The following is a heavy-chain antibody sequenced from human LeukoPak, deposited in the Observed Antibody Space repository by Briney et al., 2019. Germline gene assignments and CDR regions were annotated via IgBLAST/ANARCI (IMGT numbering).Heavy chain of an antibody. V-gene: IGHV3-11*04. J-gene: IGHJ5*02. CDR1: GFTFSDYY. CDR2: ISSSGSTI. D-gene: IGHD3-22*01. Sequence: GGSLRLSCAASGFTFSDYYMSWIRQAPGKGLEWVSYISSSGSTIYYADSVKGRFTISRDNAKNSLYLQMNSLRAEDTAVYYCAREIYYYDSSGENNWFDPWGQGTLVTVSS. CDR3: AREIYYYDSSGENNWFDP.